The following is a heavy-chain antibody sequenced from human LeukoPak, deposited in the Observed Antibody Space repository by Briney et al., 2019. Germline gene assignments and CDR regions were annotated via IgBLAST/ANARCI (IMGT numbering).Heavy chain of an antibody. CDR1: GFTFSSCS. J-gene: IGHJ6*02. D-gene: IGHD2-15*01. Sequence: GGSLRLSCAASGFTFSSCSMNWVRQAPGKGLEWVSSISSSSSYIYYADSVKGRFTISRDNAKNSLCLQMNSLRAEDTAVYYCARVRCSGGSCYPYYFYGMDVWGQGTTVTVSS. CDR2: ISSSSSYI. V-gene: IGHV3-21*01. CDR3: ARVRCSGGSCYPYYFYGMDV.